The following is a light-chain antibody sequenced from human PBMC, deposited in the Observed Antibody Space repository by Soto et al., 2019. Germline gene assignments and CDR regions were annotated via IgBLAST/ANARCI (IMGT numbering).Light chain of an antibody. V-gene: IGKV3-11*01. CDR3: QQRSIWIT. J-gene: IGKJ5*01. Sequence: EIVLKQSPSTLSLSPGERATLSCRASQSVRTFLAWYQQKPGQAPRLLIYYASNRATGIPARFTGSSSGTDFTLTISSVEPEDFAVYYCQQRSIWITFGQVTRMEIK. CDR2: YAS. CDR1: QSVRTF.